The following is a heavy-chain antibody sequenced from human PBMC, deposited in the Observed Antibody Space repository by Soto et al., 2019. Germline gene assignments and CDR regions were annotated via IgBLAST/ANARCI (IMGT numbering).Heavy chain of an antibody. CDR1: GFTFSSYG. CDR2: ISSGGSL. D-gene: IGHD1-26*01. Sequence: EVQLLESGGGLGQPGGSLRLSCAVSGFTFSSYGMSWVRQAPGKGLEWVSAISSGGSLYYTDSVKGRFTISRDNSKSTRYVQVNSLRVEDTAVYYCATCRGPMGVKFDYWGQGTLVIVSS. V-gene: IGHV3-23*01. CDR3: ATCRGPMGVKFDY. J-gene: IGHJ4*02.